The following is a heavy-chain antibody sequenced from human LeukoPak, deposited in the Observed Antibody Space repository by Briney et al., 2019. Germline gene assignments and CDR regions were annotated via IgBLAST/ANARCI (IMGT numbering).Heavy chain of an antibody. Sequence: ASVKVSCKASGYTFTSYGISWVRQAPGQGLEWMGWISAYNGNTNYAQKLQGRVTMTTDTSTSTAYMELRSLRSDDTAVYYCARSGWIFGDYYYYYYYMDVWGKGTTVTVSS. CDR3: ARSGWIFGDYYYYYYYMDV. V-gene: IGHV1-18*01. CDR2: ISAYNGNT. CDR1: GYTFTSYG. D-gene: IGHD3-3*01. J-gene: IGHJ6*03.